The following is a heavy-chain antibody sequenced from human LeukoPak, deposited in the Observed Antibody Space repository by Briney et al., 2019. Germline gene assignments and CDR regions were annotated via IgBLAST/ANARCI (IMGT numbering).Heavy chain of an antibody. D-gene: IGHD4-11*01. V-gene: IGHV4-59*11. CDR2: IYYDGST. CDR1: GGSISSHY. CDR3: ARDNSNFGWFDP. Sequence: PSETLSLTCTVSGGSISSHYWSWLRQPPGKGLEWIGYIYYDGSTNCNPSLKSRVTISVDTSKNQFSLKLSSVTAADTAVYYCARDNSNFGWFDPWGQGTLVTVSS. J-gene: IGHJ5*02.